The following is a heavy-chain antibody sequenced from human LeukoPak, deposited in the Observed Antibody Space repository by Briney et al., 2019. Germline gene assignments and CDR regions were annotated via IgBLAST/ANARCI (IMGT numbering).Heavy chain of an antibody. D-gene: IGHD2/OR15-2a*01. CDR2: ISSSSSYI. CDR1: GFTFSTYT. J-gene: IGHJ4*02. Sequence: GGSLRLSCAASGFTFSTYTMNWVRQAPGKGLEWVSSISSSSSYIYYADSVKGRFTISRDNAKNSLYLQMNSLRAEDTAVYYCARDRGYFKDYWGQGTLVTVSS. CDR3: ARDRGYFKDY. V-gene: IGHV3-21*01.